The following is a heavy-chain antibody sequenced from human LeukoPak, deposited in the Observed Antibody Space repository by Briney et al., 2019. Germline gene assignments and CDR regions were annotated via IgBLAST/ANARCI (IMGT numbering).Heavy chain of an antibody. Sequence: GGSLRLSCAASGFTVSSNYMSWVRQAPGKGLEWVSVIYNGGSTYYADSVEGRFTMSRDNSKNTLYLQMNSLRSEDTAVYYCARGSVALDYWGQGTLVTVSS. J-gene: IGHJ4*02. V-gene: IGHV3-66*02. CDR3: ARGSVALDY. CDR1: GFTVSSNY. D-gene: IGHD6-19*01. CDR2: IYNGGST.